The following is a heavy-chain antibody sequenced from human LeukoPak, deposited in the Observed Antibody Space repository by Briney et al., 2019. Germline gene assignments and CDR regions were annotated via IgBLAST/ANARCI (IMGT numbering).Heavy chain of an antibody. V-gene: IGHV1-69*05. D-gene: IGHD3-3*01. CDR2: IIPIFGTA. J-gene: IGHJ6*03. Sequence: SVKVSCKASGGTFSSYAISWVRQAPGQGLEWMGGIIPIFGTANYAQKFQGRVTITTDESTSTAYMELSSLRSEDTAVYYCARLTIFGVVPSYYMDVWGKGTTVTVSS. CDR1: GGTFSSYA. CDR3: ARLTIFGVVPSYYMDV.